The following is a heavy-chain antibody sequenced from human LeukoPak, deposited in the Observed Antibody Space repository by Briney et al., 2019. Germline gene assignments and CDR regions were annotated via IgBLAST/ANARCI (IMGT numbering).Heavy chain of an antibody. CDR2: INHSGST. CDR3: ARVNRYGDYVFHYYGMDV. Sequence: ASETLSLTCAVYGGSFSGYYWSWIRQPPGKGLEWIGEINHSGSTNYNPSLKSRVTISVDTSKNQFSLKLSSVTAADTAVYYCARVNRYGDYVFHYYGMDVWGQGTTVTASS. V-gene: IGHV4-34*01. J-gene: IGHJ6*02. D-gene: IGHD4-17*01. CDR1: GGSFSGYY.